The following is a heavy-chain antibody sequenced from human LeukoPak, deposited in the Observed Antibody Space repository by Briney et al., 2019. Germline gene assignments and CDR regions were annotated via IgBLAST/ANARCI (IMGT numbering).Heavy chain of an antibody. CDR1: GLTFRKYA. D-gene: IGHD3-16*01. J-gene: IGHJ3*02. Sequence: GGSLRLSCAASGLTFRKYAMIWVRQAPGKGLEWVSALSGSGESTYYAHSVEGRFTISRDNSKNTLYLQMNSLRAEDTAVYYCAKTFGEFPGGSFCNWGQGTMVTVSS. V-gene: IGHV3-23*01. CDR2: LSGSGEST. CDR3: AKTFGEFPGGSFCN.